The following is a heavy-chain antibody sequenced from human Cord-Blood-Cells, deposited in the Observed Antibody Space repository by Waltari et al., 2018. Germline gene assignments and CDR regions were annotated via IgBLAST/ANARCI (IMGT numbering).Heavy chain of an antibody. CDR1: GYSISSGYY. V-gene: IGHV4-38-2*02. Sequence: QVQLQESGPGLVKPSETLSLTCAVSGYSISSGYYWGWIRQPPGKGLEWIGSIYHSGSTYYNPSLKSRVTISVDTSKNQFSLKLSSVTAADTAVYYCARDLGWNDDGGVGWFDPWGQGTLVTVSS. CDR3: ARDLGWNDDGGVGWFDP. D-gene: IGHD1-1*01. J-gene: IGHJ5*02. CDR2: IYHSGST.